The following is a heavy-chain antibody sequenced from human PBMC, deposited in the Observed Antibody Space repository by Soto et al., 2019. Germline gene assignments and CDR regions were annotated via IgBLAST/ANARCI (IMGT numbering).Heavy chain of an antibody. Sequence: SETLSLTCTVSGGSISSYYWSWIRQPPGKGLERIRYIYYNGSTNYNPSLKSRITKSIDTSKNQFSLKLSSVTAADTAVYYCARGRIQLWYPFDYWGQGTLVTVS. CDR1: GGSISSYY. CDR3: ARGRIQLWYPFDY. V-gene: IGHV4-59*01. D-gene: IGHD5-18*01. CDR2: IYYNGST. J-gene: IGHJ4*02.